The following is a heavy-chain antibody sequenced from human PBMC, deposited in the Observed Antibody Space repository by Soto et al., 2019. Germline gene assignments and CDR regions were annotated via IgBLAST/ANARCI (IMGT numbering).Heavy chain of an antibody. Sequence: QPGGSLRLSCAASGFTFDDYAMHWVRQAPGKGLEWVSGISWNSGSIGYADSVKGRFTISRDNAKNSLYLQMNSLRAEDTALYYCAKESSRSHYFDYWGQGTLVTVSS. CDR2: ISWNSGSI. CDR1: GFTFDDYA. V-gene: IGHV3-9*01. CDR3: AKESSRSHYFDY. J-gene: IGHJ4*02. D-gene: IGHD3-10*01.